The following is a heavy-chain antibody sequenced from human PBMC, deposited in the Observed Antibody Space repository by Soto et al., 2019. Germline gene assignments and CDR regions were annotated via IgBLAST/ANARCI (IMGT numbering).Heavy chain of an antibody. CDR2: ISGSGGST. Sequence: GGSLRLSCAASGFTFSNYGMSWVRQSPGKGLEWGSAISGSGGSTYYADSVKGRFTISRDNAKNSLYLQMNSLRDEDTAVYYCARDIHDYGDPRYYYGMDVWGQGTPVTVSS. CDR3: ARDIHDYGDPRYYYGMDV. CDR1: GFTFSNYG. D-gene: IGHD4-17*01. J-gene: IGHJ6*02. V-gene: IGHV3-23*01.